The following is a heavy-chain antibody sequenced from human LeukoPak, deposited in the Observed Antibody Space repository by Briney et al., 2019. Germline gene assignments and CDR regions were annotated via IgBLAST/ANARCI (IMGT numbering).Heavy chain of an antibody. CDR2: ISYDGSNK. CDR1: GFTFSSYA. CDR3: ARGGTGIKGMVAFDI. D-gene: IGHD1-1*01. V-gene: IGHV3-30-3*01. J-gene: IGHJ3*02. Sequence: GSLRLSCAASGFTFSSYAMHWVRQAPGKGLEWVAVISYDGSNKYYADSVKGRFTISRDNSKNTLYLQMNSLRAEYTAVYYCARGGTGIKGMVAFDIWGQGTMVTVSS.